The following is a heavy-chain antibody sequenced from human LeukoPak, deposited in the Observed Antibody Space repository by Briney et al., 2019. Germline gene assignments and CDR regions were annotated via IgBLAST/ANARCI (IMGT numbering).Heavy chain of an antibody. D-gene: IGHD3-3*01. CDR3: AKNNDFWSGYSLDY. V-gene: IGHV3-23*01. CDR1: GFTFSSYA. CDR2: ISGRGGST. Sequence: QPGGSLRLSCAASGFTFSSYAMSWVRQAPGKALEWVSAISGRGGSTNYADSVKGRFTISRDNSKNTLYLQMNSLRAEDTAVYYCAKNNDFWSGYSLDYWGQGTPVTVSS. J-gene: IGHJ4*02.